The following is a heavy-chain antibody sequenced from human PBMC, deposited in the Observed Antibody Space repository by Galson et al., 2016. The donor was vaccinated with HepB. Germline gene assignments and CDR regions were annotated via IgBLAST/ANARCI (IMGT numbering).Heavy chain of an antibody. Sequence: SETLSLTCTVSGGSISSYYWSWIRQPAGKGLEWIGRICINGSTKYNPSLKSRLTMSADTSKNHFSLNLSSVTAADTAVYYCATSLYNSSWSGWFDPWGQGTLVTVSS. CDR3: ATSLYNSSWSGWFDP. D-gene: IGHD6-13*01. CDR2: ICINGST. V-gene: IGHV4-4*07. J-gene: IGHJ5*02. CDR1: GGSISSYY.